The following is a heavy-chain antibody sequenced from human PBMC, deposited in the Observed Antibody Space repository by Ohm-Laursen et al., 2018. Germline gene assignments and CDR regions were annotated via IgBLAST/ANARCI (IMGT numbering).Heavy chain of an antibody. CDR2: IYYSGRT. Sequence: SQTLSLTCSVSGGSISSYYWTWIRQPPGKGLEWIGYIYYSGRTNYNPSLKSRVTISVDTSKNQFSLKLSSVTAADTAVYYCARQESSGWYPDYWGQGTLVTVSS. CDR3: ARQESSGWYPDY. V-gene: IGHV4-59*08. CDR1: GGSISSYY. J-gene: IGHJ4*02. D-gene: IGHD6-19*01.